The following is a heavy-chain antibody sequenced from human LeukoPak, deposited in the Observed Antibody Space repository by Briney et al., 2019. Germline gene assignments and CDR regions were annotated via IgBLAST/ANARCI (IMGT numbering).Heavy chain of an antibody. CDR3: AKDWINTLYGLGSCFDY. CDR1: GFTFSEYN. V-gene: IGHV3-48*01. CDR2: MSRSGDII. J-gene: IGHJ4*02. D-gene: IGHD3-10*01. Sequence: PGGSLRLSCAASGFTFSEYNMNWVRPVPGKGLESVSYMSRSGDIIYYADSVKGRFTISRDNAKNSLYLQMNSLRAEDTAVYYCAKDWINTLYGLGSCFDYWGQGTLVTVSS.